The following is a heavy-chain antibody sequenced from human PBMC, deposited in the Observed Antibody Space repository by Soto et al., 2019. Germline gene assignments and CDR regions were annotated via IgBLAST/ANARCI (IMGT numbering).Heavy chain of an antibody. Sequence: GGTLRLSCVASGFFLRDFGMHWVRQAPGKGLEWVSVIWYDGSNTYQGESVKGRFTMSRDISKNTLYLQMDSLRPEDTAVYYCAIAMAGKRHPFDYWGHGTLVTVSS. V-gene: IGHV3-33*01. J-gene: IGHJ4*01. CDR1: GFFLRDFG. CDR3: AIAMAGKRHPFDY. D-gene: IGHD6-19*01. CDR2: IWYDGSNT.